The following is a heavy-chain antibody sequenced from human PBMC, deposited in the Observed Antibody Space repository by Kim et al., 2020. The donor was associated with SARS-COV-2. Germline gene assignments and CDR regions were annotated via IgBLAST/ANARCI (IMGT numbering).Heavy chain of an antibody. V-gene: IGHV4-39*01. Sequence: YYNPSPKSRVTISVDTSKNQFSLKLSSVTAADTAVYYCARLTQDYGDYGYWGQGTLVTVSS. J-gene: IGHJ4*02. CDR3: ARLTQDYGDYGY. D-gene: IGHD4-17*01.